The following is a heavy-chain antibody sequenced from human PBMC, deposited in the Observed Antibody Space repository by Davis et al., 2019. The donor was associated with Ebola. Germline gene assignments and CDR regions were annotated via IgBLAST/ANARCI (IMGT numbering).Heavy chain of an antibody. D-gene: IGHD1-26*01. V-gene: IGHV6-1*01. Sequence: HSQTLSLTCAISGDSVSINSAGWNWIRQSPSRGLEWLGRTYYSSKWYDGYAESVKSRINISPDTAKNQFSLQLNSVTPEDTAVYYCVRGWGRIGMGVWGQGTTVTVSS. CDR3: VRGWGRIGMGV. J-gene: IGHJ6*02. CDR2: TYYSSKWYD. CDR1: GDSVSINSAG.